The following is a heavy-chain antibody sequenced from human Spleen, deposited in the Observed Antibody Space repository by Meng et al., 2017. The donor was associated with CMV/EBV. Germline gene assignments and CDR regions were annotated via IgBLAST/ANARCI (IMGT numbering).Heavy chain of an antibody. V-gene: IGHV4-34*01. D-gene: IGHD4-23*01. CDR3: ARGGDGGFYYFDY. J-gene: IGHJ4*02. CDR2: INHSGST. CDR1: GGSFSGYY. Sequence: QGQLQQWGAGLLKPSETLSLTCAVYGGSFSGYYWSWIRQPPGKGLEWIGEINHSGSTNYNPSLKSRVTISVDTSKNQFSLKLSSVTAADTAVYYCARGGDGGFYYFDYWGQGTLVTVSS.